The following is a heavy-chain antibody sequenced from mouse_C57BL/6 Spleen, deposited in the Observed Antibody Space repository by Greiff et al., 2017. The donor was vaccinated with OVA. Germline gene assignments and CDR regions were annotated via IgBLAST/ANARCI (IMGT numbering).Heavy chain of an antibody. D-gene: IGHD2-2*01. CDR1: GFTFSDYY. J-gene: IGHJ4*01. Sequence: EVMLVESGGGLVQPGGSLKLSCAASGFTFSDYYMYWVRQTPEKRLEWVAYISNGGGSTYYPDTVKGRFTISRDNAKNTLYLQMSRLKSEDTAMYYCARIYYGYEDYAMDYWGQGTSVTVSS. V-gene: IGHV5-12*01. CDR3: ARIYYGYEDYAMDY. CDR2: ISNGGGST.